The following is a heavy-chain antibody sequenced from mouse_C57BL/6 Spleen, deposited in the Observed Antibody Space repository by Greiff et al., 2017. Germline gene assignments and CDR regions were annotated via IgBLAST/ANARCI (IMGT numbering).Heavy chain of an antibody. CDR2: ISDGGSYT. CDR3: AREGDDYDDGDYFDY. Sequence: EVQLVESGGGLVKPGGSLKLSCAASGFTFSSYAMSWVRQTPEKRLEWVATISDGGSYTYYPDNVKGRFTISRDNAKNNLYLQMSHLKSEDTAMYYCAREGDDYDDGDYFDYWGQGTTLTVSS. V-gene: IGHV5-4*01. J-gene: IGHJ2*01. D-gene: IGHD2-4*01. CDR1: GFTFSSYA.